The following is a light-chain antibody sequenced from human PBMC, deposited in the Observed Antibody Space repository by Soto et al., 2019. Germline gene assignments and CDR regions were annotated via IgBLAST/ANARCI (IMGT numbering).Light chain of an antibody. Sequence: QSVLTQPPSVSGAPGQRVTVSCTGSSSNIGARFDVHWYQQLPGTAPRLLIYANGNRPSGVPDRFSGSKSGTSASLAITGLQAEDEADYYCQSYDSSLSGVVFGGGTKLTVL. J-gene: IGLJ2*01. CDR1: SSNIGARFD. CDR3: QSYDSSLSGVV. CDR2: ANG. V-gene: IGLV1-40*01.